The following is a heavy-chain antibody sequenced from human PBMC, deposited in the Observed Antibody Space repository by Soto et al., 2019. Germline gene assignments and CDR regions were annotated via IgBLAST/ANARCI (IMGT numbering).Heavy chain of an antibody. D-gene: IGHD2-2*01. Sequence: EVQLVESGGGLVQPGGSLRLSCAASGFTFSSYSMNWVRQAPGKELEWVSYISSSSSTIYYADSVKGRFTISRDNAKNSLYLQMNSLRAEDTAVYYCARDRIDIVVVPAAMRYHYYMDVWGKGTTVTVSS. CDR3: ARDRIDIVVVPAAMRYHYYMDV. J-gene: IGHJ6*03. CDR1: GFTFSSYS. CDR2: ISSSSSTI. V-gene: IGHV3-48*01.